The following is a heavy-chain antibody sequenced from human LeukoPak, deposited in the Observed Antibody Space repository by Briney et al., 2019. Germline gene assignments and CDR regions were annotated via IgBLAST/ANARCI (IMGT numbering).Heavy chain of an antibody. CDR1: GGSISSYY. J-gene: IGHJ6*02. CDR3: ARTNYRITIFGVVEVYYGMDV. CDR2: IYYSGST. D-gene: IGHD3-3*01. V-gene: IGHV4-59*01. Sequence: SETLSLTCTVSGGSISSYYWSWIRQLPGKGLEWIGYIYYSGSTNYNPSLKSRVTISVDTSKNQFSLKLSSVTAADTAVYYCARTNYRITIFGVVEVYYGMDVWGQGTTVTVSS.